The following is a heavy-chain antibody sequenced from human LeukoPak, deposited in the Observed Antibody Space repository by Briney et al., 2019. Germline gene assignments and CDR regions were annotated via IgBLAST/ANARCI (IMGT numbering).Heavy chain of an antibody. J-gene: IGHJ4*02. V-gene: IGHV1-2*02. CDR2: INPYSGGT. Sequence: GASVKVSCKASGYTFTDSYMHWVRQAPRQGLKWMGWINPYSGGTNYAQEFQGRVTMTRDTSISTAYMELSRLTSDDTAVYYCARKSASGYYSNFDYWGQGTLVTVSS. CDR3: ARKSASGYYSNFDY. CDR1: GYTFTDSY. D-gene: IGHD3-22*01.